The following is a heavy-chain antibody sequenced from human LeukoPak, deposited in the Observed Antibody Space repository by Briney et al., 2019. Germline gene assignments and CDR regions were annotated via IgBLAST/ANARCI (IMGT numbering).Heavy chain of an antibody. CDR3: AKDSCGRNSCFWDY. D-gene: IGHD2-2*01. CDR1: GFTFSTYA. V-gene: IGHV3-23*01. CDR2: LSGSGGST. J-gene: IGHJ4*02. Sequence: GLLRLSCAASGFTFSTYAMNWVRQALGKGLEWVSALSGSGGSTYYADSVKGRFTISRDNSKNTLYLQMKSLRAEDTAIYYCAKDSCGRNSCFWDYWGQGTLVTVSS.